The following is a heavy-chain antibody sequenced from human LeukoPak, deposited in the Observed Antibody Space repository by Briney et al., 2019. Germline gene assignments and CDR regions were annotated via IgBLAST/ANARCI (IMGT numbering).Heavy chain of an antibody. CDR1: GGSISSSSYY. Sequence: SETLSLTCTVSGGSISSSSYYWGWTRQPPGKGLEWIGSIYYSGSTYYNPSLGSRVTISVDTSKNQFSLKLSSVTAADTAVYYCARQAYSSGWYFDEPEASGDWFDPWGQGTLVTVSS. D-gene: IGHD6-19*01. CDR2: IYYSGST. CDR3: ARQAYSSGWYFDEPEASGDWFDP. J-gene: IGHJ5*02. V-gene: IGHV4-39*01.